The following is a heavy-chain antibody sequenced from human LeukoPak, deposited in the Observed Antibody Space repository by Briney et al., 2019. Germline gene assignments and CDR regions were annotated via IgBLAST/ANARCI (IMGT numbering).Heavy chain of an antibody. Sequence: APVKVSCKASGYTFTGYYMHWVRQAPGQGLEWMGWINPNSGGTNYAQKFQGRVTMTRDTSISTAYMELSRLRSDDTAVYYCARDRSQLLYLVDYYYYYMDVWGKGTTVTVSS. CDR3: ARDRSQLLYLVDYYYYYMDV. V-gene: IGHV1-2*02. CDR1: GYTFTGYY. D-gene: IGHD2-2*02. J-gene: IGHJ6*03. CDR2: INPNSGGT.